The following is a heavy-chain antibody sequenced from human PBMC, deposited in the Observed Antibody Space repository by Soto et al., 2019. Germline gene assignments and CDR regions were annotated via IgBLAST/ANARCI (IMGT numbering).Heavy chain of an antibody. Sequence: QVQLVQSGAEVKKPGSSVKVSCKASGGTFSSYAISWVRQAPGQGLEWMGGIIPIFGTANYAQKFQGRVTIAAAESTRTAYMELSSLRFDATAVYYCARAGGSYSSSPNWFAPWGQGTLVTVSA. CDR3: ARAGGSYSSSPNWFAP. D-gene: IGHD6-13*01. CDR1: GGTFSSYA. CDR2: IIPIFGTA. V-gene: IGHV1-69*12. J-gene: IGHJ5*02.